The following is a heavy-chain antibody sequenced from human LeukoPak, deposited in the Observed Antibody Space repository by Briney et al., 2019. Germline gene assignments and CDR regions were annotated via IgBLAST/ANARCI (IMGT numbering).Heavy chain of an antibody. J-gene: IGHJ4*02. D-gene: IGHD3-22*01. Sequence: SETLSLTCTVSGGSISSYYWNWIRQPPGKGLEWIGYIYYSGSTNYNPSLKSRVTISVDTSKNQFSLKLSSVTAADTAVYYCARVGLYYDSSGYYYFDYWGQGTLVTVAS. CDR2: IYYSGST. CDR1: GGSISSYY. V-gene: IGHV4-59*01. CDR3: ARVGLYYDSSGYYYFDY.